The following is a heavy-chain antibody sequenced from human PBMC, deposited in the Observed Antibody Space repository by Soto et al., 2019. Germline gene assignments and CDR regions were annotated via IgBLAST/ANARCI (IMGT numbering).Heavy chain of an antibody. V-gene: IGHV4-34*01. CDR3: ARGPIPTGKMSSLTLDY. CDR1: GGSFSGYY. J-gene: IGHJ4*02. Sequence: QVQLQQWGAGLLKPSETLSLTCAVYGGSFSGYYWSWIRQPPGKGLEWIGEINHSGSTNYNPSLKSRLTISVDTSKNQFSLKLSSETAADTAVYYCARGPIPTGKMSSLTLDYWGQGTLVTVSS. D-gene: IGHD1-1*01. CDR2: INHSGST.